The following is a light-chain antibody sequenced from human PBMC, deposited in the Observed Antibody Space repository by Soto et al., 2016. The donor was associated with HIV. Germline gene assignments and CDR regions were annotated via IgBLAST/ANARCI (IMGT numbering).Light chain of an antibody. CDR3: QVWDSSDDHVV. CDR2: DDR. CDR1: NIGTKS. J-gene: IGLJ2*01. Sequence: SYELTQPPSLSVAPGKTATVTCGGNNIGTKSVHWYQQRSGQAPVLVVYDDRDRPSGIPERFSGSNSGSTATLTISRVEAGDEADYYCQVWDSSDDHVVFGGGTKLTVL. V-gene: IGLV3-21*03.